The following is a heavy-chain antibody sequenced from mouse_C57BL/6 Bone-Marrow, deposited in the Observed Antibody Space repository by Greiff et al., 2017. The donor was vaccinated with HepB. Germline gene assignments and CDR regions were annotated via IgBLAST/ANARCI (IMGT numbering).Heavy chain of an antibody. Sequence: EVQLQQSGPGLVKPSQSLSLTCSVTGYSITSGYYWNWIRQFPGNKLEWMGYISYDGSNNYNPSLKNRISITRDTSKNQFFLKLNSVTTEDTATYYCGGFAYWCQGTLVTVSA. J-gene: IGHJ3*01. V-gene: IGHV3-6*01. CDR2: ISYDGSN. CDR3: GGFAY. CDR1: GYSITSGYY.